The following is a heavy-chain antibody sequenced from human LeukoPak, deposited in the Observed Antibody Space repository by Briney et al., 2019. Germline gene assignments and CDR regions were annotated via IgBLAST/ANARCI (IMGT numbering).Heavy chain of an antibody. Sequence: ASVKVSCKASGGTFSSYAISWVRQAPGQGLEWMGRIIPIFGTANYAQKFQGRVTITADESTSTAYMELSSLRSEDTAVYYCARAVVVVPAAYNWFDPWGQGTLVTVSS. CDR1: GGTFSSYA. CDR2: IIPIFGTA. J-gene: IGHJ5*02. V-gene: IGHV1-69*13. D-gene: IGHD2-2*01. CDR3: ARAVVVVPAAYNWFDP.